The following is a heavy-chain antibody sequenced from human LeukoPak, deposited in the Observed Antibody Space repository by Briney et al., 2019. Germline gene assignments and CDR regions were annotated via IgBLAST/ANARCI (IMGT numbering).Heavy chain of an antibody. CDR2: IYDSGST. V-gene: IGHV4-59*08. Sequence: SETLSLTCTVSGGSISSYYWSWIRQPPGKGLEWIGYIYDSGSTNYDPSLKGRLTISVDTSKNQFSLKLRSVTAADTAVYYCARHSSGYSYDYWGQGTLVTVSS. CDR3: ARHSSGYSYDY. CDR1: GGSISSYY. J-gene: IGHJ4*02. D-gene: IGHD5-18*01.